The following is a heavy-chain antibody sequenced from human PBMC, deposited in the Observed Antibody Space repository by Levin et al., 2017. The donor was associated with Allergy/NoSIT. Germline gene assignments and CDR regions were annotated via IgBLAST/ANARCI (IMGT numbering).Heavy chain of an antibody. D-gene: IGHD5-12*01. Sequence: SQTLSLTCAVYGGSFSGYYWSWIRQPPGKGLEWIGEINHSGSTNYNPSLKSRVTISVDTSKNQFSLKPSSVTAADTAVYYGARGGEKVATIRPGDYYMDGWGKGTTVTVSS. CDR2: INHSGST. V-gene: IGHV4-34*01. J-gene: IGHJ6*03. CDR1: GGSFSGYY. CDR3: ARGGEKVATIRPGDYYMDG.